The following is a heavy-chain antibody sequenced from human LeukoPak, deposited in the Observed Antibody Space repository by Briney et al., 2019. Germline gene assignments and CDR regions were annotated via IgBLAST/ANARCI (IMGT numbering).Heavy chain of an antibody. Sequence: PGGSLRLSCAASGFTLDDYAMHWVRQAPGKGLEWVSGISWNSGSIGYADSVKGRFTISRDNSKNTLYLQMNSLRAEDTAVYYCAKGDDYGDDIDYWGQGTLVTVSS. D-gene: IGHD4-17*01. CDR1: GFTLDDYA. CDR3: AKGDDYGDDIDY. CDR2: ISWNSGSI. J-gene: IGHJ4*02. V-gene: IGHV3-9*01.